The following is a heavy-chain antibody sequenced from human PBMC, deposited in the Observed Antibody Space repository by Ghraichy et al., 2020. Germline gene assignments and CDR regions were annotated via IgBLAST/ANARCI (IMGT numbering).Heavy chain of an antibody. V-gene: IGHV4-39*01. Sequence: SETLSLTCTVSGGSISSSYYWGWIRQPPGKGLEWIGSIFHIGITYYSPSLKSRVTISVDTSKNQFSLTLSSVTAADTAVYYCAGQPVDIDPNWFDTWGQGTLVTVSS. D-gene: IGHD5-12*01. J-gene: IGHJ5*02. CDR2: IFHIGIT. CDR1: GGSISSSYY. CDR3: AGQPVDIDPNWFDT.